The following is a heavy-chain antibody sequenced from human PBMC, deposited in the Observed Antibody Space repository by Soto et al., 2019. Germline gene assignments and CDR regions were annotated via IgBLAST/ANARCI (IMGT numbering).Heavy chain of an antibody. V-gene: IGHV3-30*18. D-gene: IGHD6-19*01. J-gene: IGHJ1*01. CDR3: AKDRIAVAATGYFQH. CDR1: GFTFSSYG. Sequence: GGSLRLSCAASGFTFSSYGMHWVRQAPGKGLEWVAVISYDGSNKYYADSVKGRFTISRDNSKNTLYLQMNSLRAEDTAVYYCAKDRIAVAATGYFQHWGQGTLVPVSS. CDR2: ISYDGSNK.